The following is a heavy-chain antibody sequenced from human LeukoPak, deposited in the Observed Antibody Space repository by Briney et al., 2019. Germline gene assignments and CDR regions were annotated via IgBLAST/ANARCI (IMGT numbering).Heavy chain of an antibody. CDR1: GFTFSSYG. CDR2: IRYDGSNK. Sequence: GGSLRLSCAASGFTFSSYGMHWVRQAPGTGLEWVAFIRYDGSNKYYADSVKGRFTISRDNSNNTLYLQMNSLRAEDTAVYYCAKDQVAAAGTRYYYYYYYMDVWGKGTTVTTSS. J-gene: IGHJ6*03. CDR3: AKDQVAAAGTRYYYYYYYMDV. V-gene: IGHV3-30*02. D-gene: IGHD6-13*01.